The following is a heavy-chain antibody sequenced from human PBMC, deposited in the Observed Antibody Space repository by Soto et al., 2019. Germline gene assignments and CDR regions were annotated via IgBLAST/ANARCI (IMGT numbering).Heavy chain of an antibody. J-gene: IGHJ6*02. CDR2: INPNSGGT. D-gene: IGHD2-15*01. V-gene: IGHV1-2*04. Sequence: ALVKVSCKASXXTFXGYYMXXVRXXXXXGLEWMGWINPNSGGTNYAQKFQGWVTMTRDTSISTAYMELSRLRSDDTAVYYCARGGPGIGNYYYGMDVWGQGTTVNVX. CDR1: XXTFXGYY. CDR3: ARGGPGIGNYYYGMDV.